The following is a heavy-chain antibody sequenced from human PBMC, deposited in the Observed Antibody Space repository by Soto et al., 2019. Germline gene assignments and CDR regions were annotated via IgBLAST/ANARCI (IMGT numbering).Heavy chain of an antibody. J-gene: IGHJ4*02. Sequence: GASVKVSCKASGYTFTSYAMHWVRQAPGQRLEWMGWINAGNGNTKYSQKFQGRVTITRDTSASTAYMELSSLRSEDTAVYYCARDWQQLISYYFDYWGQGTLVTVSS. CDR3: ARDWQQLISYYFDY. CDR2: INAGNGNT. CDR1: GYTFTSYA. V-gene: IGHV1-3*01. D-gene: IGHD6-13*01.